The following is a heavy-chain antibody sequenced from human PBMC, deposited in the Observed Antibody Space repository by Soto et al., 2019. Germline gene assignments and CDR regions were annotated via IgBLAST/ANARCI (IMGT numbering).Heavy chain of an antibody. CDR2: INHSGST. CDR3: ARPRGYCSGGSCSSYYGMDV. CDR1: GGSFSGYY. J-gene: IGHJ6*02. V-gene: IGHV4-34*01. Sequence: SETLSLTCAVYGGSFSGYYWSWIRQPPGKGLEWIGEINHSGSTNYNPSLKSRVTISVDTSKNQFSLKLSSVTAADTAVYFCARPRGYCSGGSCSSYYGMDVWGQGTTVTVSS. D-gene: IGHD2-15*01.